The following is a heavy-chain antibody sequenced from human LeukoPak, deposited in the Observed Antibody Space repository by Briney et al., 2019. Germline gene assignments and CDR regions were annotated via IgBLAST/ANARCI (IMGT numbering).Heavy chain of an antibody. Sequence: ASETLSLTCAVSGYSISSGYYWSWIRQPAGKGLEWIGRIYTSGSTNYNPSLKSRVTMSVDTSKNQFSLKLSSVTAADTAVYYCARGPGQLLVGYYYYYMDVWGKGTTVTVSS. D-gene: IGHD2-2*01. J-gene: IGHJ6*03. CDR3: ARGPGQLLVGYYYYYMDV. CDR1: GYSISSGYY. CDR2: IYTSGST. V-gene: IGHV4-4*07.